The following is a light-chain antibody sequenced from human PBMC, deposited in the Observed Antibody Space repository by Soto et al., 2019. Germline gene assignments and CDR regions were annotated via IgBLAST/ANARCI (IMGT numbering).Light chain of an antibody. V-gene: IGKV3-11*01. CDR2: DAS. Sequence: EIVLTQSPAPLSLSPGERATLSCRASQSVSSYLAWYQQKPGQAPRLLIYDASNMATGIPARFSGSGSGTDFTLTISSLEPEDFAVYYCQQRSNWPITFGQGTRLEIK. CDR3: QQRSNWPIT. CDR1: QSVSSY. J-gene: IGKJ5*01.